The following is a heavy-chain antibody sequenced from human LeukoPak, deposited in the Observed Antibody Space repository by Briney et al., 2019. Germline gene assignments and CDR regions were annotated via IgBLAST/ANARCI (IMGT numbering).Heavy chain of an antibody. D-gene: IGHD3-16*02. Sequence: SETLSLTCTVSGGSISSSSYYWGWIRQPPGKGLEWIGSMYYSGSTYYNPSPKSRVTISVDTSKNQFSLKLTSVTAADTAVYYCSYYVWGSYRFYWGQGTLVTVSS. J-gene: IGHJ4*02. CDR3: SYYVWGSYRFY. CDR1: GGSISSSSYY. CDR2: MYYSGST. V-gene: IGHV4-39*01.